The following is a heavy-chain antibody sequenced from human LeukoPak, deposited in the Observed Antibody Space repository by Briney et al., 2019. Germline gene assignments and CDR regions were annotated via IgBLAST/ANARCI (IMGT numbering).Heavy chain of an antibody. D-gene: IGHD2-2*01. CDR2: INPNSGGT. CDR3: VRSVLPADPYNWFDP. CDR1: GYTFTGYY. J-gene: IGHJ5*02. V-gene: IGHV1-2*06. Sequence: ASVKVSCKASGYTFTGYYMHWVRQAPGQGLEWMGRINPNSGGTKYAQKFQGRVTMTRDTSISTAYMELSRLRSDDTAVYYCVRSVLPADPYNWFDPWGQGTLVTVSS.